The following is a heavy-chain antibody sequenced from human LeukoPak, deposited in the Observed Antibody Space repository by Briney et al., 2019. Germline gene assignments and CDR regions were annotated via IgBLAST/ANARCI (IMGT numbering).Heavy chain of an antibody. CDR1: GYSFTSYW. CDR2: IYPGDSDT. D-gene: IGHD3-3*01. V-gene: IGHV5-51*01. J-gene: IGHJ3*02. Sequence: GESMKISCNGSGYSFTSYWIGWVRQLPGKGLWCMGIIYPGDSDTRYSPSFQGQVTISADKSISTAYLQWSSLKASDTAMYYCARHYTHDFWSGYYFAFDIWGQGTMVTVSS. CDR3: ARHYTHDFWSGYYFAFDI.